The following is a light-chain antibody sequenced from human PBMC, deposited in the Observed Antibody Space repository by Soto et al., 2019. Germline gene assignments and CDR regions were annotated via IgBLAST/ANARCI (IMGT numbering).Light chain of an antibody. J-gene: IGKJ4*01. Sequence: DIQMTQSPSSLSASVGDRVTITCRASQTISNFLSWYRQKPGKTPELLIYAASSLQSGVPSRFSGSGSGTDFTLTISSLQPEELAIFYCQQTYSTPLTFGGGTKVEIK. CDR1: QTISNF. V-gene: IGKV1-39*01. CDR3: QQTYSTPLT. CDR2: AAS.